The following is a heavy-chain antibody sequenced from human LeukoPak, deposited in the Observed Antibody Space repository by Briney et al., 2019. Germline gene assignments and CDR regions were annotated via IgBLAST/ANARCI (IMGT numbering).Heavy chain of an antibody. CDR1: GYTFTGYY. J-gene: IGHJ4*02. CDR3: ARVSFAEWELPFDY. Sequence: ASVKVSCKASGYTFTGYYMHWVRQAPGQGLEWMGWINPNSGGTNYAQKFQGRVTMTRDTSISTAYMELSRLRSDDTAVYYCARVSFAEWELPFDYWGQGTLVTVSS. V-gene: IGHV1-2*02. CDR2: INPNSGGT. D-gene: IGHD1-26*01.